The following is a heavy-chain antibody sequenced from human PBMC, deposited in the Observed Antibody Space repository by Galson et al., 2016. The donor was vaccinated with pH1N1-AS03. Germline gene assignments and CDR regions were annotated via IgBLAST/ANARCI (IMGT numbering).Heavy chain of an antibody. Sequence: SVKVSCKASGYTFTSYYIHWVRQAPGQGREWMGIINPSDGNTNYAQRFQGRVTMARDTSTSTVYMELSSLRSDDTAVYYCARVSAGLTGYYYAMDVWGQGTTAT. V-gene: IGHV1-46*01. CDR2: INPSDGNT. J-gene: IGHJ6*02. CDR3: ARVSAGLTGYYYAMDV. D-gene: IGHD4/OR15-4a*01. CDR1: GYTFTSYY.